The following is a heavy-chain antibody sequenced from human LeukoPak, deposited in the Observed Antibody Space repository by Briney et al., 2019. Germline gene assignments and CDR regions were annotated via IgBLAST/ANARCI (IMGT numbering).Heavy chain of an antibody. CDR1: GYTFSSYW. Sequence: PGGSLRLSCAASGYTFSSYWMSWVRQAPGKGLEWVANIKKNVSGKFFVDSVKGRVTISRDNANNSLYLQMNSLRAEDTAVYYCARVFVGYCSSTSCYSLDPWGQGTLVTVSS. CDR3: ARVFVGYCSSTSCYSLDP. CDR2: IKKNVSGK. V-gene: IGHV3-7*01. D-gene: IGHD2-2*01. J-gene: IGHJ5*02.